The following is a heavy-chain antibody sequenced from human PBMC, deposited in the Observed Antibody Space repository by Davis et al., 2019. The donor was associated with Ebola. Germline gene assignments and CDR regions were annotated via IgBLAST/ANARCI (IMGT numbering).Heavy chain of an antibody. D-gene: IGHD3-16*01. J-gene: IGHJ5*02. CDR3: ARVKGGGWFDP. CDR2: ISSSGSTI. V-gene: IGHV3-11*04. CDR1: GFTFSDYY. Sequence: GESLKISCAASGFTFSDYYMSWIRQAPGKGLEWVSYISSSGSTIYYADSVKGRFTISRDNSKNTLYLQMNSLRAEDTAVYYCARVKGGGWFDPWGQGTLVTVSS.